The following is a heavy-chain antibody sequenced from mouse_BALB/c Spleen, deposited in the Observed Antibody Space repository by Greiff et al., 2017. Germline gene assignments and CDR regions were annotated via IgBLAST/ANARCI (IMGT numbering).Heavy chain of an antibody. CDR2: INPSNGGT. J-gene: IGHJ4*01. CDR1: GYTFTSYY. V-gene: IGHV1S81*02. D-gene: IGHD2-4*01. CDR3: TRESPHDYAYAMDY. Sequence: QVQLQQSGAELVKPGASVKLSCKASGYTFTSYYMYWVKQRPGQGLEWIGEINPSNGGTNFNEKFKSKATLTVDKSSSTAYMQLSSLTSEDSAVYYCTRESPHDYAYAMDYWGQGTSVTVSS.